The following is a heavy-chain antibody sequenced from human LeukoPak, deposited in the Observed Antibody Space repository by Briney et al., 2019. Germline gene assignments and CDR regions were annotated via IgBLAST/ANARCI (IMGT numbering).Heavy chain of an antibody. D-gene: IGHD2-8*01. V-gene: IGHV3-48*03. Sequence: PGGSLRLSCAASGFTFSSYEMNWVRQAPGKGLEWVSYISTSGNTRYYADPVKGRFTISRDNAKNSLYLQMNSLRGEDTAVYYCARDLSQGATTNTNGYFDYWGQGALVTVSS. CDR1: GFTFSSYE. CDR3: ARDLSQGATTNTNGYFDY. CDR2: ISTSGNTR. J-gene: IGHJ4*02.